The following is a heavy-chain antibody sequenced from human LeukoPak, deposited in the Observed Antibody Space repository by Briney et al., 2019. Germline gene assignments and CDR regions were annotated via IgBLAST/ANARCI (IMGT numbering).Heavy chain of an antibody. CDR2: MNPNSGNT. V-gene: IGHV1-8*01. D-gene: IGHD6-13*01. CDR1: GYTFTSYD. CDR3: ARPCQVSSSWYPNYYYYYMDV. Sequence: ASVKVSCKAYGYTFTSYDINWVRQATGQGLEWMGWMNPNSGNTGYAQKFQGRVTMTRNTSISTAYMELSSLRSEDTAVYYRARPCQVSSSWYPNYYYYYMDVWGKGTTVTVSS. J-gene: IGHJ6*03.